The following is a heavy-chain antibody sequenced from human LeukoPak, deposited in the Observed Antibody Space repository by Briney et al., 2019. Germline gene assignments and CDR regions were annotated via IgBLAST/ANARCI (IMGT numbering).Heavy chain of an antibody. CDR1: GGSFSGYY. J-gene: IGHJ4*02. CDR2: TNHSGST. Sequence: SETLSLTCAVYGGSFSGYYWSWIRQPPGKGLEWIGETNHSGSTNYNPSLKSRVTISVDTSKNQFSLKLSSVTAADTAVYYCARGFPTLGYCSGGSCYSLDYWGQGTLVTVSS. CDR3: ARGFPTLGYCSGGSCYSLDY. V-gene: IGHV4-34*01. D-gene: IGHD2-15*01.